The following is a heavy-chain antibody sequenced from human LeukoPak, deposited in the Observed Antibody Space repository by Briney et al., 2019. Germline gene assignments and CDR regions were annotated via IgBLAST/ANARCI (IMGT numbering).Heavy chain of an antibody. V-gene: IGHV7-4-1*02. CDR2: INTNTGNP. J-gene: IGHJ6*03. CDR3: VSGYSSSWYALAYYMDV. Sequence: ASVKVSCKASGYTFTSYAMNWVRQAPGQGLEWMGWINTNTGNPTYAQGFTGRFVFSLDTSVSTAYLQISSLKAEDTAVYYCVSGYSSSWYALAYYMDVWGKGTTVTVSS. D-gene: IGHD6-13*01. CDR1: GYTFTSYA.